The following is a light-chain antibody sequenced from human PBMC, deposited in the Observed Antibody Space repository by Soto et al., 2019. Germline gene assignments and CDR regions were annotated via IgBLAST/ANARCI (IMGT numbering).Light chain of an antibody. CDR2: DVS. CDR1: SSDVGGYNY. V-gene: IGLV2-14*03. CDR3: SSYASSKTVV. Sequence: QSALTQPASVSGSPGQSITISCTGTSSDVGGYNYVSWYQQHPGKAPKLMIYDVSNRPSGVSHRFSGSQSGNTASLTISGLQPDDEADYHCSSYASSKTVVFGGWTQLTVL. J-gene: IGLJ2*01.